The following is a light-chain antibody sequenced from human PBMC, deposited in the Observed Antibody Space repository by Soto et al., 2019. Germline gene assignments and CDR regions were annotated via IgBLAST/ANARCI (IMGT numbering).Light chain of an antibody. CDR1: QGIASY. V-gene: IGKV1-9*01. Sequence: DIQLTQSPSFLSASVGDRITITCRASQGIASYLAWFQQKPGKAPELLILAASTLRSGVPSRFSSSGSEIEFTLTVSSLQPEDFATYYCQQLYNYPRTFGQGTKVEIK. CDR2: AAS. J-gene: IGKJ1*01. CDR3: QQLYNYPRT.